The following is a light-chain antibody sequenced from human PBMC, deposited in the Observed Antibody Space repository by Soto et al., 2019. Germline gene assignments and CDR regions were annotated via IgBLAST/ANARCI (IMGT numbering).Light chain of an antibody. CDR3: QQYNSYPIT. V-gene: IGKV1-5*03. CDR1: QSISSW. Sequence: DIQMTQSPSTLSASVGDRVTITCRASQSISSWLAWYQQKPGKAPKLLIYKASNLESGAPSRFSGSGSGTEFTLTISSRQPDDFATYYCQQYNSYPITFGPGTKVDIK. J-gene: IGKJ3*01. CDR2: KAS.